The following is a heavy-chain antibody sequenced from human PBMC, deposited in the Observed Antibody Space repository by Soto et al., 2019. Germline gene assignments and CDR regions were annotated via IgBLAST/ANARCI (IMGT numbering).Heavy chain of an antibody. V-gene: IGHV1-2*04. CDR1: GYTFTGYY. CDR2: INPNSGGT. Sequence: ASVKVSCKASGYTFTGYYMHWVRQAPGQGLEWMGWINPNSGGTNYAQKFQGWVTMTRDTSISTAYMELSRLRSDDTAVYYCAIYDFWSGYLGMDVWGQGTTVTVSS. J-gene: IGHJ6*02. D-gene: IGHD3-3*01. CDR3: AIYDFWSGYLGMDV.